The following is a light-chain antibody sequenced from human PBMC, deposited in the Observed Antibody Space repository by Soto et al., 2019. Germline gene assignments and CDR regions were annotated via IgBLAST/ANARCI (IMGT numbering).Light chain of an antibody. CDR2: GAS. J-gene: IGKJ3*01. V-gene: IGKV3-20*01. CDR3: QQYGSSPFT. CDR1: QSDSSSY. Sequence: EIVLTQSPGTLSLSPGERATLSYRASQSDSSSYLAWYQQKPGQAPRLLIYGASSRATGIPDRFSGSGSGTDFTLTISRLEPEDFAVYYCQQYGSSPFTFGPGTKVDIK.